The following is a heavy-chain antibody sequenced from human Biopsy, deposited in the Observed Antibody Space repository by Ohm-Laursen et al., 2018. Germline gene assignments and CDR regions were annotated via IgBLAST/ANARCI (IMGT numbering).Heavy chain of an antibody. D-gene: IGHD3-10*01. Sequence: ASVKVSCKASGYTFSDYILNWVRQAPGQGLEWMGWVNPNSGATNYAQKFQGRVTMTSDTSISTAYIELRRLISDDTAVYFCARDRMVTIITLVRADTFDIWGQGTLVSVSS. CDR1: GYTFSDYI. V-gene: IGHV1-2*02. CDR3: ARDRMVTIITLVRADTFDI. CDR2: VNPNSGAT. J-gene: IGHJ3*02.